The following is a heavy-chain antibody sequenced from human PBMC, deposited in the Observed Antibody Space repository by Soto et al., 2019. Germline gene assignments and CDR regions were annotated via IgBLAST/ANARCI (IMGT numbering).Heavy chain of an antibody. CDR3: VRDWAYSFDF. J-gene: IGHJ4*02. CDR2: ISGSAGST. D-gene: IGHD2-21*01. V-gene: IGHV3-23*01. CDR1: GFTFNSYA. Sequence: GGSLRLSCTGSGFTFNSYAMTWVRQAPGKGLEWVSAISGSAGSTYYADSAKGRFTISRDNPKNTLYLQMNSLRAEDTAVYYCVRDWAYSFDFWGQGTLVTVSS.